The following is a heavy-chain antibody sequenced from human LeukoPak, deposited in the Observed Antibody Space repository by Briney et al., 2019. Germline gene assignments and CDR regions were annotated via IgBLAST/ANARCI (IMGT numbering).Heavy chain of an antibody. V-gene: IGHV3-48*01. CDR2: ISTNSGTI. CDR3: VRDLTIVGVAQVHH. Sequence: GGSLRLSCAASGFTFSIYTMNWVRQAPGMGLEWISYISTNSGTIWYADSVKGRFSISRDNAKNSLFLHMNSLRAEDTAVYYCVRDLTIVGVAQVHHWGQGTLVTVSS. J-gene: IGHJ5*02. D-gene: IGHD1-26*01. CDR1: GFTFSIYT.